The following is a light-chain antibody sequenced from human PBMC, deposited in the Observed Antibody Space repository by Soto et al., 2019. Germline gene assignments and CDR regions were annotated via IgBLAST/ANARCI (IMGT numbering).Light chain of an antibody. CDR1: QSVSRSN. CDR3: QQYGTSPPYT. V-gene: IGKV3-20*01. Sequence: EIVLTQSPVTLSLSPGERANLSCRASQSVSRSNLAWYQQKTGQAPRLLIYGTSSRATGIPDRFSGSGSGTDFTLTISRLEPEDCAVYYCQQYGTSPPYTFGQGTKLEIK. CDR2: GTS. J-gene: IGKJ2*01.